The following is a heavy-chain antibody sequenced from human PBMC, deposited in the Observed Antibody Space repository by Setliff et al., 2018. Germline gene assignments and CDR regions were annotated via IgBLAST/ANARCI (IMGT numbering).Heavy chain of an antibody. D-gene: IGHD3-10*01. J-gene: IGHJ6*03. CDR3: TTGTNYFGSGSTSHLFYMDV. CDR1: GFSFNDAW. CDR2: IRSKTDGGAT. Sequence: NPGGSLRLSCAASGFSFNDAWMNWVRQAPGKGLEWVGHIRSKTDGGATSYAAPVQGRFTISRDDSTNTLYLHMNSLTTEDTGVYYCTTGTNYFGSGSTSHLFYMDVWGKGTTVTVSS. V-gene: IGHV3-15*01.